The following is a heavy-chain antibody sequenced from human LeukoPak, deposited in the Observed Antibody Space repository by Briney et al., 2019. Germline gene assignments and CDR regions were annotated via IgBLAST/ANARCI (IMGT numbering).Heavy chain of an antibody. CDR3: ARDLELQGD. J-gene: IGHJ4*02. Sequence: SETLSLTRTVSGGSISSSSYYWGWIRQPPGKGLEWIGSISYTGSTYYNPSLKSRVTISVDTSKNQFSLKLSSVTAADTAAYYCARDLELQGDWGQGTLITVSS. CDR2: ISYTGST. CDR1: GGSISSSSYY. D-gene: IGHD1-7*01. V-gene: IGHV4-39*07.